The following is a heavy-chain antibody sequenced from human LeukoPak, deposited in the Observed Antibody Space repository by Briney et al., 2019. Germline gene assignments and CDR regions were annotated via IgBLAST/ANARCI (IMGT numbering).Heavy chain of an antibody. CDR1: GFTFSGYS. CDR2: ISRSGSTI. J-gene: IGHJ5*02. Sequence: GGSLRLSCAASGFTFSGYSMNWVRQAPGKGLEWVSYISRSGSTIYYADSVKGRFTISRDNAKNSLYLQMNSLRAEDTAVYYCARRDCDSIKCRGSNWFDPWGQGTLVSVSS. CDR3: ARRDCDSIKCRGSNWFDP. D-gene: IGHD3-22*01. V-gene: IGHV3-48*01.